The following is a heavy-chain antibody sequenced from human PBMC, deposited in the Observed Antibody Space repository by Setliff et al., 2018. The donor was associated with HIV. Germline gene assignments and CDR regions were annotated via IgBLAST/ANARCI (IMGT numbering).Heavy chain of an antibody. CDR1: GFTFTDYW. CDR2: INVDGSSI. D-gene: IGHD2-8*02. CDR3: AKVYGTGYFYYYYGMHV. V-gene: IGHV3-74*01. Sequence: GSLRLSCAASGFTFTDYWMHWVRQVPGQGLVWVSRINVDGSSISYADSVKGRFTISRDNAKNTLFLEMNYLRAEDTAVYYCAKVYGTGYFYYYYGMHVWGQGTTVTVSS. J-gene: IGHJ6*02.